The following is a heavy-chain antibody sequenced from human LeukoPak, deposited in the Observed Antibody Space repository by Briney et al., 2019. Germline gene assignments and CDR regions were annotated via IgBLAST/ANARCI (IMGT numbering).Heavy chain of an antibody. Sequence: PGGSLRLSCTVSGFTFSSYTMHWVRQAPGKGLEWVSSIGSSGLYIYFADSLKGRFTISRDNAKNSLYLQVNSLRAEDTAVYYCAREFEPDYFDYWGQGTLVTVSS. CDR2: IGSSGLYI. CDR3: AREFEPDYFDY. CDR1: GFTFSSYT. D-gene: IGHD1-14*01. V-gene: IGHV3-21*01. J-gene: IGHJ4*02.